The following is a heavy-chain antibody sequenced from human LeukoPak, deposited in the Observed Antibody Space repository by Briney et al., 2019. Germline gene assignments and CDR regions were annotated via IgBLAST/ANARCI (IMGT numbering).Heavy chain of an antibody. CDR1: GYTFTGYY. J-gene: IGHJ3*02. V-gene: IGHV1-2*04. CDR3: ARVGFSPRGFAFDI. Sequence: ASVKVSCKASGYTFTGYYMHWVRQDPGQGLEWMGWINPNSGGTNYAQKFQGWVTMTRDTSISTAYMELSRLRSDDTAVYYCARVGFSPRGFAFDIWGQGTMVTVSS. CDR2: INPNSGGT. D-gene: IGHD3-3*01.